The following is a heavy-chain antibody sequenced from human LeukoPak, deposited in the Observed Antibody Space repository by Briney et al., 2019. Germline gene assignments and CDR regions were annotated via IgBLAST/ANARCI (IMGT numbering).Heavy chain of an antibody. V-gene: IGHV4-59*01. CDR3: ARHFGSAKNWFDP. CDR1: GGSISSYY. CDR2: VYYSGRT. D-gene: IGHD3/OR15-3a*01. J-gene: IGHJ5*02. Sequence: KPSETLSLTCTVSGGSISSYYWSWIRQPPGKGLEWIGYVYYSGRTNYNPSLKSRVTISVDTSKNQFSLKLSSVTAADTAVYYCARHFGSAKNWFDPWGQGTLVTVSS.